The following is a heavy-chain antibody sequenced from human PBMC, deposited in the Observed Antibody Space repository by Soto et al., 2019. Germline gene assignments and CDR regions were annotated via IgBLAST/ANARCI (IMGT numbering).Heavy chain of an antibody. J-gene: IGHJ4*02. CDR1: GGTFSSYA. CDR3: AKSGGVFHGFDY. V-gene: IGHV1-18*01. CDR2: ISAYNGTT. Sequence: ASVKVSCKASGGTFSSYAVSWVRQAPGQGLEWMGWISAYNGTTNYAQKLQGRVTMTTDTSTGTAYMELRSLRSDDTAVYYCAKSGGVFHGFDYWGQGTLVTVSS. D-gene: IGHD2-15*01.